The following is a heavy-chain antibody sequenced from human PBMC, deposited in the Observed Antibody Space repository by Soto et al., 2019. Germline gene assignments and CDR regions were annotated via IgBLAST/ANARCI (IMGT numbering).Heavy chain of an antibody. CDR1: GFTFSSYG. J-gene: IGHJ3*02. Sequence: GGSLRLSCAASGFTFSSYGMHWVRQAPGKGLEWVAVISYDGSNKYYADSVKGRFTISRDNSKNTLYLQMNSLRAEDTAVYYSAKDLGPYCGGDCYMRNAFDIWGQGTMVTVSS. CDR3: AKDLGPYCGGDCYMRNAFDI. CDR2: ISYDGSNK. D-gene: IGHD2-21*01. V-gene: IGHV3-30*18.